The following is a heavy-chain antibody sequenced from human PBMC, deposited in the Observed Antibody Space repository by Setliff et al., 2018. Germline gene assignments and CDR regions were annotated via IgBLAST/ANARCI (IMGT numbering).Heavy chain of an antibody. CDR2: INPHGSEK. D-gene: IGHD6-13*01. Sequence: PGGSLRLSCTASGLSYINDWVSWVRQAPGKGLEWLASINPHGSEKYYADSVKGRFTISRDNSKNTLYLQMNSLRAEDTAMYYCAKSGIAAAGTAPFDYWGQGTLVTVSS. J-gene: IGHJ4*02. CDR3: AKSGIAAAGTAPFDY. CDR1: GLSYINDW. V-gene: IGHV3-7*03.